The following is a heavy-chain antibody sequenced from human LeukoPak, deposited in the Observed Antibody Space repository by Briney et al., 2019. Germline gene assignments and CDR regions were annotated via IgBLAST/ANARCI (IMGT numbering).Heavy chain of an antibody. CDR2: ISSSSSTI. CDR3: ARDPGLRGSVYFDY. V-gene: IGHV3-48*01. Sequence: GGSLRLSCAASGFTFSSYSMNWVRQAPGKGVEWVSYISSSSSTIYYADSVKGRFTISRDNAKNSLYLQMNSLRAEDTAVYYCARDPGLRGSVYFDYCGQGTLVTVSS. CDR1: GFTFSSYS. J-gene: IGHJ4*02. D-gene: IGHD3-10*01.